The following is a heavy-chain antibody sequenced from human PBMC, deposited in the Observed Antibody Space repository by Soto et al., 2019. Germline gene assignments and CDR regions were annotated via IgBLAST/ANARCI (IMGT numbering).Heavy chain of an antibody. CDR1: GYTFTGYY. V-gene: IGHV1-2*02. D-gene: IGHD3-10*01. CDR3: ARGSTMVRGVRFFDY. J-gene: IGHJ4*02. Sequence: QVQLVQSGAEVKKPGASVKVSCKASGYTFTGYYMHWVRQAPGQGLEWMGWINPNSGGTNYAQKFQGRVTMTRDTSISTAYTELSRLRSDDTAVYYCARGSTMVRGVRFFDYWGQGTLVTVSS. CDR2: INPNSGGT.